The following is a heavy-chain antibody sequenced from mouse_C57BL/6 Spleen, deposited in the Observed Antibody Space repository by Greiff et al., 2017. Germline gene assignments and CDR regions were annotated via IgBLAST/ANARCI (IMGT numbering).Heavy chain of an antibody. Sequence: VQLQQSGAELVRPGASVKLSCTASGFNIKDYYMHWVKQRPEQGLEWIGRIDPEDGDTGYAPKFQGKDTLTADTSSNTAYLQLSSLTSEDAAVYYCTTRPALLSSYWGQGTTLTVSS. CDR2: IDPEDGDT. D-gene: IGHD2-1*01. V-gene: IGHV14-1*01. J-gene: IGHJ2*01. CDR3: TTRPALLSSY. CDR1: GFNIKDYY.